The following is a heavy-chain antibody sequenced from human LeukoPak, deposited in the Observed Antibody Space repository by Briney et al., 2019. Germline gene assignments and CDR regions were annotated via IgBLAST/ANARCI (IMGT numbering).Heavy chain of an antibody. CDR2: IYNDGRT. V-gene: IGHV3-53*01. CDR1: GFTVSNKY. D-gene: IGHD3-9*01. CDR3: ARGGPTYYDILTGTYNYFDY. J-gene: IGHJ4*02. Sequence: GGSLRLSCAASGFTVSNKYMTWVRQAPGKGLEWVSLIYNDGRTYYADSVKGRCTISRDNAKNSLYLQMNSLRAEDTAVYYCARGGPTYYDILTGTYNYFDYWGQGTLVTVSS.